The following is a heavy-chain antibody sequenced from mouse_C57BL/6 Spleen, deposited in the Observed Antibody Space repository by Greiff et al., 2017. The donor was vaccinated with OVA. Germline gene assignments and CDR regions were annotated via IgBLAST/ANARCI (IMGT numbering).Heavy chain of an antibody. D-gene: IGHD2-4*01. CDR2: IYPGDGDT. Sequence: QVQLKQSGPELVKPGASVKISCKASGYAFSSSWMNWVKQRPGKGLEWIGRIYPGDGDTNYNGKFKGKATLTADKSSSTAYMQLSSLTSEDSAVYFCARDGGLRRSYWYFDVWGTGTTVTVSS. J-gene: IGHJ1*03. CDR1: GYAFSSSW. CDR3: ARDGGLRRSYWYFDV. V-gene: IGHV1-82*01.